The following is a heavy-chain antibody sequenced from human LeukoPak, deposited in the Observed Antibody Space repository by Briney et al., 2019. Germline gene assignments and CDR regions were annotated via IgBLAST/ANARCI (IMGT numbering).Heavy chain of an antibody. CDR2: IYSGGST. D-gene: IGHD3-3*01. Sequence: AGGSLRLSCAASGFTVSSNYMSWVRQAPGKGLEWVSVIYSGGSTYYADSVKGRFTISRDNSKNTLYLQMNSLRAEDTAVYYCARGGITIFGVVSPKYYFDYWGQGTLVTVSS. V-gene: IGHV3-53*01. CDR1: GFTVSSNY. J-gene: IGHJ4*02. CDR3: ARGGITIFGVVSPKYYFDY.